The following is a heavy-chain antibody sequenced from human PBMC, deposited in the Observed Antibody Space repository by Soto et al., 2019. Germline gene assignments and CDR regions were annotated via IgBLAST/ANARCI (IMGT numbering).Heavy chain of an antibody. Sequence: QVQLQESGPGLVKPSETLSLTCTVSGGSISSYYWSWIRQPPGKGLEWIGYIYYSGSTNYNPSLKSRVTISVDTSKNQFSLKLSSVTAADTAVYYCARHDFATVPIIDYWGQGTLVTVSS. D-gene: IGHD4-17*01. CDR2: IYYSGST. J-gene: IGHJ4*02. CDR3: ARHDFATVPIIDY. CDR1: GGSISSYY. V-gene: IGHV4-59*08.